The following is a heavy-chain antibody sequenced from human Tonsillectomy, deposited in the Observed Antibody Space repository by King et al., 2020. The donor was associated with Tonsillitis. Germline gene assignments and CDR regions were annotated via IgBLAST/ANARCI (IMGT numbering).Heavy chain of an antibody. D-gene: IGHD4-17*01. V-gene: IGHV1-18*04. J-gene: IGHJ6*02. CDR1: GYTFTSYD. Sequence: QLVQSGAEVKKPGASVKVSCKASGYTFTSYDISWVRQAPGQGLEWMGRISAYNGNTNYAQKVQGRVTMTTDTSTSTAYMELRSLRSDDTAVYYCARVLGSVGDYAGLYYHYGMDVWGQGTTVTVSS. CDR3: ARVLGSVGDYAGLYYHYGMDV. CDR2: ISAYNGNT.